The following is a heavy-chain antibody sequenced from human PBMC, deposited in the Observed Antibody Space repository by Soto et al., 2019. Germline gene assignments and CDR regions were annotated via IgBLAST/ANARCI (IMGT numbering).Heavy chain of an antibody. Sequence: GWSLRLSCAASGFTFSDYSMNWVRQAPGKGLEWVSSSRRSSTLLYYADSVKGRFTISRDTAKNSLYLQMNSLRAEDTAVYYCAREYYYESNGWLRPFDYWGQGTLVTVSS. CDR1: GFTFSDYS. CDR3: AREYYYESNGWLRPFDY. D-gene: IGHD3-22*01. J-gene: IGHJ4*02. CDR2: SRRSSTLL. V-gene: IGHV3-21*06.